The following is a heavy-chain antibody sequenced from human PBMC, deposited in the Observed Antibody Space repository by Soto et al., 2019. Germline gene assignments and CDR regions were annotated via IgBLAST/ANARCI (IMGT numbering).Heavy chain of an antibody. V-gene: IGHV4-39*01. CDR2: IYYSGST. Sequence: QLQLQESGPGLVKPSETLSLTCTVSGGSISSSSYYWGWIRQPPGKGLEWIGSIYYSGSTYYNPSLKSRVTISVDTSKNQFSLKLSSVTAADTAVYYCARPIQRYYFDYWGQGTLVTVSS. CDR1: GGSISSSSYY. J-gene: IGHJ4*02. CDR3: ARPIQRYYFDY.